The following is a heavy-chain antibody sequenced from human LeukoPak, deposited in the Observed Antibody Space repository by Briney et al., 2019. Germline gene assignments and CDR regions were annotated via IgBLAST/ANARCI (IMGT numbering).Heavy chain of an antibody. CDR2: INPSGGST. V-gene: IGHV1-46*01. CDR3: ARFPNTAMVMGLEYYYYGMDV. D-gene: IGHD5-18*01. Sequence: WASVTVSCKASGYTFTSYYMHWVRQAPGQGLEWMGIINPSGGSTSYAQKFQGRVTMTRDTSTSTAYMELSSLRSEDTAVYYCARFPNTAMVMGLEYYYYGMDVWGQGTTVTVSS. CDR1: GYTFTSYY. J-gene: IGHJ6*02.